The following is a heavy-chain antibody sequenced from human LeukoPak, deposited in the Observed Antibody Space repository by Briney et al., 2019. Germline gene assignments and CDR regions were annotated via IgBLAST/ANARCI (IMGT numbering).Heavy chain of an antibody. CDR2: MNPNSGNT. Sequence: AASVKVSCKASGGTLSSYAISWVRQATGQGLEWMGWMNPNSGNTGYAQKLQGRVTMTRNTSISTAYMELSSLRSEDTAVYYCARGPSIAANYYYYYYMDVWGKGTTVTISS. CDR3: ARGPSIAANYYYYYYMDV. D-gene: IGHD6-6*01. J-gene: IGHJ6*03. V-gene: IGHV1-8*02. CDR1: GGTLSSYA.